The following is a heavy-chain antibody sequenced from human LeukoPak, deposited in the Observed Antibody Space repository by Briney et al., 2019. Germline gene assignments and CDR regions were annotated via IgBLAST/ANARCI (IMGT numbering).Heavy chain of an antibody. V-gene: IGHV1-69*01. CDR3: ARGYKSYYDLWR. J-gene: IGHJ4*02. D-gene: IGHD3-3*01. CDR1: GGTFSSYA. CDR2: IIPIFGTA. Sequence: GASVKVSCKASGGTFSSYAISWVRQTPGQGLEWMGGIIPIFGTANYAQKFQGRVTITADESTSTAYMELSSLRSEDTAVYYCARGYKSYYDLWRWGQGTLVTVSS.